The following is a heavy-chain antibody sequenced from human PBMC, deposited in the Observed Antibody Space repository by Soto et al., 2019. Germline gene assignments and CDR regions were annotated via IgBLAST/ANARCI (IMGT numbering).Heavy chain of an antibody. CDR3: ARDANPADY. J-gene: IGHJ4*02. CDR1: SYTFTSYA. V-gene: IGHV1-18*01. CDR2: ISAYNGNT. Sequence: ASGKGSCKASSYTFTSYAIGCVRQAPGQGLEWMGWISAYNGNTNYAQKLQGRVTMTTETSTRTAYMELRSLRSDDKAVSYCARDANPADYWGQGTMVTVSS.